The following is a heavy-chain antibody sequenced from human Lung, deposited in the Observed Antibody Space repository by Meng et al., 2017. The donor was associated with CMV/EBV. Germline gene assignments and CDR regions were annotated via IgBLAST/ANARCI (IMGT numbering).Heavy chain of an antibody. Sequence: SCAASGFNVGTYWMTWVRQAPGKGLQWVANINQEGNWRAYVDSVKGRFTISRDNARNSVYLQMNSLRPEDTGVFYCARVPSSGYSPFDSWGPGTLVTGS. CDR2: INQEGNWR. CDR3: ARVPSSGYSPFDS. J-gene: IGHJ4*02. D-gene: IGHD3-22*01. V-gene: IGHV3-7*04. CDR1: GFNVGTYW.